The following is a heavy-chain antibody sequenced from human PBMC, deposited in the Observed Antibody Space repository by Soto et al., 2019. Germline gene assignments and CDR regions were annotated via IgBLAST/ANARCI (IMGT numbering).Heavy chain of an antibody. CDR3: ARDRGYR. J-gene: IGHJ3*01. Sequence: QLVESGGGLVQPGGSLRLSCAASGFSVSNNYMNWVRQAPGKGLEWVSLIYSGGSTYYADSVKGRFTISRDNSKNTLFLQMNSLRVEDTAVYYCARDRGYRWGQGTIVTVSS. CDR2: IYSGGST. D-gene: IGHD5-12*01. CDR1: GFSVSNNY. V-gene: IGHV3-66*01.